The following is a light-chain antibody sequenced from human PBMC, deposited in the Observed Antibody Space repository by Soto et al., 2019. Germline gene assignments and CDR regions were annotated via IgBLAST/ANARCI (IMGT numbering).Light chain of an antibody. CDR2: WAS. CDR1: QSLLYSANNKNY. Sequence: DIVLTQSPDSLAVSLGERATINCKSSQSLLYSANNKNYLAWYQQRSGQPPKLLIYWASTREFGVPDRFSGSGSGTDFTLTISSLQAEDVGVYYCQQFYTNSYSFGQGTKLEIK. J-gene: IGKJ2*03. V-gene: IGKV4-1*01. CDR3: QQFYTNSYS.